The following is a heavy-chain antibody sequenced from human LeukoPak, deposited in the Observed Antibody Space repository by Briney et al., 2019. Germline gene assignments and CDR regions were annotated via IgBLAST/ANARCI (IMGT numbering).Heavy chain of an antibody. D-gene: IGHD3-3*01. CDR1: GYRFTNYG. CDR3: ARGSGSFDY. J-gene: IGHJ4*02. Sequence: ASVKVSCKASGYRFTNYGISWVRQAPGQGLEWMGWISTYNGNTNYPENLQGRVTLTTDTSTSTAYMELSSLRSEDTAVYYCARGSGSFDYWGQGTLVTVSS. V-gene: IGHV1-18*01. CDR2: ISTYNGNT.